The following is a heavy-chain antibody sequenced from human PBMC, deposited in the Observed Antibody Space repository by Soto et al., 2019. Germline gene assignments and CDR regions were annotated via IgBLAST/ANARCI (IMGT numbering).Heavy chain of an antibody. CDR3: AREAPYCTSATCPKFYDMDV. CDR1: GGTFCSYA. Sequence: SVKVSCKASGGTFCSYAITWVRRAPGQGLEWLGGIIPILNSPAYAQKFKARVVITADEITNTAYMELNSLRFDDTAVYYCAREAPYCTSATCPKFYDMDVWGQGTTVTVSS. CDR2: IIPILNSP. V-gene: IGHV1-69*13. J-gene: IGHJ6*02. D-gene: IGHD2-2*01.